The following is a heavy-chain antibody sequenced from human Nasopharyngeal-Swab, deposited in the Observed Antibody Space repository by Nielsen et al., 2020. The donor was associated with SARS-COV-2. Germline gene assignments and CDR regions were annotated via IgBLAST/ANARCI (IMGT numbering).Heavy chain of an antibody. CDR2: LSYDGSNK. D-gene: IGHD3-16*01. CDR1: GFTFSSYG. CDR3: AKIGGDSTELRAFDI. Sequence: GESLKISCGASGFTFSSYGMRWVRQAHGKGLEWVAVLSYDGSNKYYADSVKGRFTISRDNSKNTLYLQMNSLRAEDTAVYYCAKIGGDSTELRAFDIWGQGTMVTVSS. V-gene: IGHV3-30*18. J-gene: IGHJ3*02.